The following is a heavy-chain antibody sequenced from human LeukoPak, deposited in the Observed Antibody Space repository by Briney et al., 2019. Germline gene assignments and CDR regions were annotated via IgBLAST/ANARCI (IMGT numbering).Heavy chain of an antibody. Sequence: GGSLRLSCAASGFTFSDFGMHWVRQAPGRGLEWVALLWYDGTTTYYADSVKGRFTISRDTSKNTLYLQMHSLRVEDTAVYYCAKDPLLGTNPRALEYWGQGTLVTVSS. CDR2: LWYDGTTT. D-gene: IGHD7-27*01. CDR3: AKDPLLGTNPRALEY. V-gene: IGHV3-33*06. CDR1: GFTFSDFG. J-gene: IGHJ4*02.